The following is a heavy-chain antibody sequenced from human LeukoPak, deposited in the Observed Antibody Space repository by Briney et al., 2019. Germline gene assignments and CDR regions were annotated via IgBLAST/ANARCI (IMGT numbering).Heavy chain of an antibody. D-gene: IGHD5-18*01. CDR2: IWYDGSNK. Sequence: GGSLRLSCAASGFTLSSYGMHWVRQAPGKGLEWVAVIWYDGSNKYYADSVKGRFTISRDNSKNTLYLQMNSLRAEDTAVYYCASIMDTAISDWGQGTLVTVSS. CDR3: ASIMDTAISD. J-gene: IGHJ4*02. V-gene: IGHV3-33*01. CDR1: GFTLSSYG.